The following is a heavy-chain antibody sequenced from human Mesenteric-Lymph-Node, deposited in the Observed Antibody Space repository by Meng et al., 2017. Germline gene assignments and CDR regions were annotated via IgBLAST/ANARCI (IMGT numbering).Heavy chain of an antibody. D-gene: IGHD4-17*01. CDR2: VYHAGWT. CDR1: GAYSTSNNW. J-gene: IGHJ4*02. CDR3: ARHGGYHFDY. Sequence: VELQELGPGLVKPSGTMSLTCAVTGAYSTSNNWWSWVRQPPGKGLEWLGQVYHAGWTNYNPSLNSRVTMSLDVSKNQLSLILSSVTAADTAIYFCARHGGYHFDYWGQGTLVTVSS. V-gene: IGHV4-4*02.